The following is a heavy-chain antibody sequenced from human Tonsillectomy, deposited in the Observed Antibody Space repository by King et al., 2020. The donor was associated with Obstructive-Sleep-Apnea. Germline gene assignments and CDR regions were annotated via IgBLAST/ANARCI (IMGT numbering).Heavy chain of an antibody. Sequence: QLVESGGAVVQPGGSLRLSCAASGFSFDGYSIHWVRQAPGKGLEWVGLINWDGSNTYYADSVKGRFTISRDNSKNSLYLQMNSLRTADSALYYCAKEKLPRFFDAYGMDVWGQGTTVTVSS. V-gene: IGHV3-43*01. J-gene: IGHJ6*02. D-gene: IGHD3-3*01. CDR1: GFSFDGYS. CDR3: AKEKLPRFFDAYGMDV. CDR2: INWDGSNT.